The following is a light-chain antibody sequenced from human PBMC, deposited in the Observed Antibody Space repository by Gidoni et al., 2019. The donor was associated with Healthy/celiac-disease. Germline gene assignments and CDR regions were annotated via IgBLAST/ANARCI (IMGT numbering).Light chain of an antibody. V-gene: IGKV1-39*01. CDR1: QSISSY. CDR2: AAS. J-gene: IGKJ4*01. Sequence: DIQMTQSPSSLSASVGDRVTITCRASQSISSYLNWYQQKPGKAPKLLIYAASSLQSGVPSRFSGSGSGTDFTLTISSLQPEDFATYYCQQSYSTLITVGRGTKVEIK. CDR3: QQSYSTLIT.